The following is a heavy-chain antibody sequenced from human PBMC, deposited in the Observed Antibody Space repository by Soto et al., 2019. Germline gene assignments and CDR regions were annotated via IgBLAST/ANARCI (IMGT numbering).Heavy chain of an antibody. CDR3: ARGGIGSSGSDYAFDAFEI. D-gene: IGHD3-10*01. CDR1: GGTFSTYA. Sequence: QVLLVQSGAEVKKPGSSVKVSCTASGGTFSTYAISWVRQAPGQGLGWMGGIIPITGTSDYAERFQGRVTINADKCTDTVCMEQSRLRSEDTAVYVCARGGIGSSGSDYAFDAFEIWGQGTMVTVSS. V-gene: IGHV1-69*06. J-gene: IGHJ3*02. CDR2: IIPITGTS.